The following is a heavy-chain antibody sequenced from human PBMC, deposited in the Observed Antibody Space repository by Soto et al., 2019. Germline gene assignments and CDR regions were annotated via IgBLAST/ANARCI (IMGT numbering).Heavy chain of an antibody. Sequence: SETLSLTCTVSGGSMSSSSYYWGWIRQPPGKGLEWIGNIYNSGSTYYNPSLKSRVTISVDTSKNQFSLKLNSVTAADTAVYYCARLQYYYDISVHWGQGTLVTVSS. CDR1: GGSMSSSSYY. CDR3: ARLQYYYDISVH. J-gene: IGHJ4*02. D-gene: IGHD3-22*01. CDR2: IYNSGST. V-gene: IGHV4-39*01.